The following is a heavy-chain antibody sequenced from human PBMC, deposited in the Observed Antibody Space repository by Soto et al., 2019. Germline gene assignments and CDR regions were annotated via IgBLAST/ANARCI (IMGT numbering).Heavy chain of an antibody. CDR1: GGTFSSYA. Sequence: QVQLVQSGAEVKKPGSSVKVSCKASGGTFSSYAISWVRQAPGQGLEWMGGIIPIFGTANYAQKFQGRVAITPEASTSTAYMDLSSPTSEATAVYYCATMKGGYLYYYYGMDVWGQGPTVTVSS. V-gene: IGHV1-69*05. CDR3: ATMKGGYLYYYYGMDV. CDR2: IIPIFGTA. D-gene: IGHD3-16*02. J-gene: IGHJ6*02.